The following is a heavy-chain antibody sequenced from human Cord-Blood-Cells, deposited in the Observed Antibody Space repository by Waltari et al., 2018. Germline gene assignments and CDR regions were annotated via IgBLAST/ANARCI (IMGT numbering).Heavy chain of an antibody. J-gene: IGHJ3*02. Sequence: QLQLQESGPGLVKPSETLSLTCTVSGGSISSSSYYWGWIRQPPGTGLEWIGSIYYSGSTYYNPPLKSRVTISVDTSKNQFSLKLSFVTAADTAVYYCARQILGYCSSTSCYVDAFDIWGQGTMVTVSS. CDR2: IYYSGST. CDR1: GGSISSSSYY. D-gene: IGHD2-2*01. V-gene: IGHV4-39*01. CDR3: ARQILGYCSSTSCYVDAFDI.